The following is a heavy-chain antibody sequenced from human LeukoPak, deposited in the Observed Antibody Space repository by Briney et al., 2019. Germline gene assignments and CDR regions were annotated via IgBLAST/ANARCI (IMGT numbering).Heavy chain of an antibody. D-gene: IGHD3-10*01. CDR3: ARRQYYYGSGSYYNQYYYYGMDV. Sequence: PGGSLRLPCAASGFNFSSYAMHWVRQGPGKGLEWVAVISYDGSNKYYADSVKGRFTISRDNSKNTLYLQMNSLRAEDTAVYYCARRQYYYGSGSYYNQYYYYGMDVWGQGTTVTVSS. CDR2: ISYDGSNK. CDR1: GFNFSSYA. V-gene: IGHV3-30-3*01. J-gene: IGHJ6*02.